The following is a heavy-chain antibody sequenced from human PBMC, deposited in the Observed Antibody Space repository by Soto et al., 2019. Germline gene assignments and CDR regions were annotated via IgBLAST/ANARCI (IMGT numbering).Heavy chain of an antibody. D-gene: IGHD4-17*01. CDR1: GFTFSSYG. Sequence: GVLRLSCAASGFTFSSYGMHWVRQAPGKGLEWVSVIYSGGSTYYADSVKGRFTISRDNSKNTLYLQMNSLRAEDTAVYYCASMTTVTSNDYWGQGTLVTVSS. J-gene: IGHJ4*02. CDR3: ASMTTVTSNDY. CDR2: IYSGGST. V-gene: IGHV3-NL1*01.